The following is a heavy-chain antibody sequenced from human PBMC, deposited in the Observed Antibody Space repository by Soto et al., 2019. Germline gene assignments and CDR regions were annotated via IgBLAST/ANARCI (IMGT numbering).Heavy chain of an antibody. V-gene: IGHV1-2*02. Sequence: ASVKVSCKISGFTFSDYYIHWVRQAPGHGLEWMGWVNPDTGDTRFAQEFQGRVTLTRDTSISTAYMEMGSLRSDDTAVYFCARGGYYFNWGQGTLVTVSS. CDR1: GFTFSDYY. D-gene: IGHD3-22*01. CDR3: ARGGYYFN. J-gene: IGHJ4*02. CDR2: VNPDTGDT.